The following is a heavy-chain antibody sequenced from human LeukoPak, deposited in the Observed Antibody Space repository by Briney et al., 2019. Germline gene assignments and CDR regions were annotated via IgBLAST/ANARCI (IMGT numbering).Heavy chain of an antibody. CDR3: ARGTYWRFDY. D-gene: IGHD1-1*01. CDR2: IYHSGST. Sequence: SETLSLTCAVSGGSISSGGYSWGWIRQPPGKGLEWTGYIYHSGSTYYNPSLKSRVTISVDRSKNQFSLKLSSVTAADTAVYYCARGTYWRFDYWGQGTLVTVSS. V-gene: IGHV4-30-2*01. J-gene: IGHJ4*02. CDR1: GGSISSGGYS.